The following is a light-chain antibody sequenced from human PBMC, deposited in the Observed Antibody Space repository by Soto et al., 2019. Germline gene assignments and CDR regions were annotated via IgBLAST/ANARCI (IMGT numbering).Light chain of an antibody. V-gene: IGLV2-14*01. Sequence: QSALTQPASVSGSPGQSIAISCTGTSSDVGAYNYVSWYQHHPGKAPELLLYEVSNRPSGVSDRFSGSRSGNTAFLTISALQAEDEAEYYWCSYAGSNTHYVFGTGTKVTVL. J-gene: IGLJ1*01. CDR1: SSDVGAYNY. CDR2: EVS. CDR3: CSYAGSNTHYV.